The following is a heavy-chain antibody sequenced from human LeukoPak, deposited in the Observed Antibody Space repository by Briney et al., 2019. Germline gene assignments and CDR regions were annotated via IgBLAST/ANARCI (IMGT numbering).Heavy chain of an antibody. CDR3: AREYYYDSSGYYP. V-gene: IGHV4-34*01. D-gene: IGHD3-22*01. CDR2: INHSRST. CDR1: GGSFSGYY. J-gene: IGHJ5*02. Sequence: SETLSLTCAVYGGSFSGYYWSWIRQPPGKGLEWIGEINHSRSTNYNPSLKSRVTISVDTSKNQFSLKLSSVTAADTAVYYCAREYYYDSSGYYPWGQGTLVTVSS.